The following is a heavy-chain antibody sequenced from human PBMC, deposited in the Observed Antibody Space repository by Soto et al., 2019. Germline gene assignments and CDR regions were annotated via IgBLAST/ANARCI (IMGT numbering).Heavy chain of an antibody. CDR3: ASGSSSHYYYHGMDV. CDR2: IAYDGNNK. J-gene: IGHJ6*02. Sequence: PGGSLRLSFGASGFTFRSYAMHWVRRAPGKGLEWVAVIAYDGNNKYYADSVKGRFTISRDNSTNTLYLQVNSLRAEDTALYYCASGSSSHYYYHGMDVWDRGTTVTVSS. D-gene: IGHD6-6*01. V-gene: IGHV3-30-3*01. CDR1: GFTFRSYA.